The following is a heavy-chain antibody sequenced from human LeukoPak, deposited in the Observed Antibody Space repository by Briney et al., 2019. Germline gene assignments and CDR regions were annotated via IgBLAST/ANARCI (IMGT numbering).Heavy chain of an antibody. Sequence: SETLSLTCSVSGASLSSYYWGWIRQSPGKGLEWLGYISDTGKTDYNPSLKSRVTISVDKSKNQFSLKLSSVTAADTAVYYCASTSSSGDYWGQGTLVTVPS. CDR1: GASLSSYY. D-gene: IGHD6-6*01. J-gene: IGHJ4*02. CDR3: ASTSSSGDY. CDR2: ISDTGKT. V-gene: IGHV4-59*12.